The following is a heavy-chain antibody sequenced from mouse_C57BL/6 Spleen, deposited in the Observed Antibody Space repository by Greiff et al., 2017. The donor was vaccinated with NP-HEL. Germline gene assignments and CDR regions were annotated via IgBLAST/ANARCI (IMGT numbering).Heavy chain of an antibody. D-gene: IGHD2-5*01. Sequence: QVQLQQSGAELARPGASVKLSCKASGYTFTSYGISWVKQRTGQGLEWIGEIYPRSGNTYYNEKFKGKATLTADKSSSTAYMELRSLTSEDSAVYFCARQGSNYGGFFAYWGQGTLVTVSA. CDR3: ARQGSNYGGFFAY. J-gene: IGHJ3*01. CDR1: GYTFTSYG. CDR2: IYPRSGNT. V-gene: IGHV1-81*01.